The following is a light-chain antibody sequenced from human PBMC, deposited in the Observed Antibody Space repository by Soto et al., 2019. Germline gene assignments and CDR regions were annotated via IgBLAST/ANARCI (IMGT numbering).Light chain of an antibody. J-gene: IGLJ3*02. CDR3: TSFTSSSTWV. Sequence: QAVVTQPAPVSGSPGQSITISCTGTSSDVGGYNYVSWFQQHPGKAPKLKIYEVSNRPSGVSNRFSGSKSGYTASLTISELQAEDEADYYCTSFTSSSTWVFGGGTKLTVL. CDR1: SSDVGGYNY. V-gene: IGLV2-14*03. CDR2: EVS.